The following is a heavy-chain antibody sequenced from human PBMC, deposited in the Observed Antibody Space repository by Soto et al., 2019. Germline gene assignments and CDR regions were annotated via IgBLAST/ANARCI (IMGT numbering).Heavy chain of an antibody. CDR3: AREPGGAVTYNWFDP. J-gene: IGHJ5*02. D-gene: IGHD4-4*01. CDR2: IYYSGRT. CDR1: GGSVSSGSYY. V-gene: IGHV4-61*01. Sequence: QVQLQESGPGLVKPSETLSLTCTVSGGSVSSGSYYWSWIRQPPGQGLEWIGYIYYSGRTNYNPSLKRRVTIAVDTSKNQSALKLSAVTAADTAVDNCAREPGGAVTYNWFDPWGQGTLVTVSS.